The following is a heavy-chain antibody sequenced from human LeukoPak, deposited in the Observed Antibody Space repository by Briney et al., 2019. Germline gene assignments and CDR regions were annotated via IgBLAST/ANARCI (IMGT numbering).Heavy chain of an antibody. CDR3: VRDKEVVTGIGWFDP. V-gene: IGHV3-74*01. J-gene: IGHJ5*02. CDR2: IDSDGKST. Sequence: GGSLRLSCAASGFTFSNYWMHWVRQAPGKGLVWVSRIDSDGKSTNYADSVKGRFTISRDNAKNTLYLQMNSLGVEDTAVYYCVRDKEVVTGIGWFDPWGQGTLVTVSS. CDR1: GFTFSNYW. D-gene: IGHD2-21*02.